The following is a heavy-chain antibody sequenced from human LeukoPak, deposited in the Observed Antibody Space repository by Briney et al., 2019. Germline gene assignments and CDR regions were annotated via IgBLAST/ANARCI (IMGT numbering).Heavy chain of an antibody. D-gene: IGHD3-10*01. CDR3: ARDKGGSGSYRVDY. V-gene: IGHV4-39*07. CDR1: GGSISSSSHY. J-gene: IGHJ4*02. CDR2: IYYSGST. Sequence: SETLSLTCTVSGGSISSSSHYWGWIRQPPGKGLGWIGSIYYSGSTYYNPSLKSRVTISVDTSKNQFSLKLSSVTAADTAVYYCARDKGGSGSYRVDYWGQGTLVTVSS.